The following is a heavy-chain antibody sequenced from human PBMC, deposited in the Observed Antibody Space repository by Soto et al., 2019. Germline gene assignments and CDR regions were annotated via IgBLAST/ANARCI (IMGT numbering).Heavy chain of an antibody. CDR1: GFTFSSYE. Sequence: QSGGSLRLSCAASGFTFSSYEMNWVRQAPGKGLEWVSYISSSGSTIYYADSVKGRFTISRDNAKNSLYLQMNSLRAEDTAVYYCARDLGRYDSSGYYYGRFYGMDVWGQGTTVTVSS. CDR2: ISSSGSTI. CDR3: ARDLGRYDSSGYYYGRFYGMDV. J-gene: IGHJ6*02. V-gene: IGHV3-48*03. D-gene: IGHD3-22*01.